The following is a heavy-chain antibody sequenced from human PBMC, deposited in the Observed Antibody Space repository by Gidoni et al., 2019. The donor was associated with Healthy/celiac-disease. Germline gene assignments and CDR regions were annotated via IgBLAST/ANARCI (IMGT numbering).Heavy chain of an antibody. Sequence: QVQLVESGGGFVKPGGSLRLSCAASGFPFRDYYMRWLRQATGKGLEWVAYISSSGSNIYYADSVKGRFTISRDNAKNSLYLQMNSLRAEDTAVYYCARVEAVAGYYYGMDVWGQGTTVTVSS. CDR2: ISSSGSNI. D-gene: IGHD6-19*01. V-gene: IGHV3-11*01. CDR1: GFPFRDYY. CDR3: ARVEAVAGYYYGMDV. J-gene: IGHJ6*02.